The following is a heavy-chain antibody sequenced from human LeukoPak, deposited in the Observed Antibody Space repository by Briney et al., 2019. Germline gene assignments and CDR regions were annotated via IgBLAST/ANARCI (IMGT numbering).Heavy chain of an antibody. V-gene: IGHV1-2*02. CDR1: GYTFTGYY. CDR3: ALQTANFDY. Sequence: ASVKVSCKASGYTFTGYYMHWVRQAPGQGLEWMGWINPNSGGTNYAQKFQGRVTITADKSTSTAYMELSSLRSEDTAVYYCALQTANFDYWGQGTLVTVSS. J-gene: IGHJ4*02. CDR2: INPNSGGT. D-gene: IGHD4-11*01.